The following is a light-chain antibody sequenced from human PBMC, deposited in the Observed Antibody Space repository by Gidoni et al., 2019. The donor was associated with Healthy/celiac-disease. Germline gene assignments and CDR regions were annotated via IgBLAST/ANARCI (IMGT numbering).Light chain of an antibody. Sequence: DIQMTQSPSSLSASVGDRVTITCQASQDISNYLNWYQQKPGKAPKLLIYDASNLETGVPSRFSGSGSGTDFTFTISSLQPEDIATYYCQQYEACGPGTKVDIK. CDR1: QDISNY. V-gene: IGKV1-33*01. CDR3: QQYEA. CDR2: DAS. J-gene: IGKJ3*01.